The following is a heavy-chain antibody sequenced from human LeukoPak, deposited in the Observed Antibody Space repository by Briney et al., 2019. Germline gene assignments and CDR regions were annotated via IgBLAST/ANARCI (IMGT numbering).Heavy chain of an antibody. CDR1: GGSFIGFH. Sequence: PSETLSLTCAVYGGSFIGFHWNWIRQPPGKGLEWIGDINHSGSTNYNPSLKSRVTISVDTSKNQFSLKLSSVTAADTAVYYCARLIRRGGTTVTKYYFDYWDQGTLVTVSS. CDR3: ARLIRRGGTTVTKYYFDY. V-gene: IGHV4-34*01. CDR2: INHSGST. J-gene: IGHJ4*02. D-gene: IGHD4-17*01.